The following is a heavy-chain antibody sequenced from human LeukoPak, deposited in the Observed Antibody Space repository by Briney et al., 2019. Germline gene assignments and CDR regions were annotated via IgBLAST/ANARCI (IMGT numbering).Heavy chain of an antibody. Sequence: ASVKVSCKASGGTFSSYAITWVRQAPGQGLEWMGWISVYNGDTKYAQNLQGRVTLTTDTSTSTAYMELGSLRSDDTAVYYCVRGGGFNSGFEYWGQGTLVIVSS. CDR3: VRGGGFNSGFEY. J-gene: IGHJ4*02. CDR2: ISVYNGDT. CDR1: GGTFSSYA. D-gene: IGHD3-10*01. V-gene: IGHV1-18*01.